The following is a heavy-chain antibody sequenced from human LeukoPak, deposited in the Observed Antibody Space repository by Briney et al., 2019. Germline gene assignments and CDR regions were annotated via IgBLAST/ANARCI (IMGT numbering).Heavy chain of an antibody. V-gene: IGHV4-34*01. CDR3: ARGGRFAPIVVVVAATQLMDV. CDR1: GGSLSAYY. Sequence: KPPETLSVTCAVYGGSLSAYYWSWIPQPPRKRLGWIGEINHSGSINYNPSLKSRGSMSVDTSENQFSLRLNSVTAADTAVYYCARGGRFAPIVVVVAATQLMDVWGKGTTVTVSS. CDR2: INHSGSI. J-gene: IGHJ6*04. D-gene: IGHD2-15*01.